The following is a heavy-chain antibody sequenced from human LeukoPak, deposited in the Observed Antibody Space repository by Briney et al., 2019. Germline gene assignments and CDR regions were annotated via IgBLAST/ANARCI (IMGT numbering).Heavy chain of an antibody. D-gene: IGHD1-26*01. Sequence: GGSLRLSCAASGFTFSNYAMSWVRQAPGKGLEWVSGISGSVGITYYADSVRGRFTISRDNSKNTLYLQMNSLRAEDTAVYYCAKQAKHGTFYYFDYWGQGTLVTVSS. CDR2: ISGSVGIT. CDR3: AKQAKHGTFYYFDY. J-gene: IGHJ4*02. CDR1: GFTFSNYA. V-gene: IGHV3-23*01.